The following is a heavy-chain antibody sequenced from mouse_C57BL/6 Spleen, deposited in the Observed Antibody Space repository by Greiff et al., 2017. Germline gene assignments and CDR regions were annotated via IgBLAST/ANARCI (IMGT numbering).Heavy chain of an antibody. CDR3: ARWYYGSSPAYFDY. Sequence: QVQLQQPGAELVRPGSSVKLSCKASGYTFTSYWMHWVKQRPIQGLEWIGNIDPSDSETHYNQKFKDKATLTVDKSSSTAYMQISSLTSEDSAVYYCARWYYGSSPAYFDYWGQGTTLTVSS. J-gene: IGHJ2*01. V-gene: IGHV1-52*01. CDR2: IDPSDSET. D-gene: IGHD1-1*01. CDR1: GYTFTSYW.